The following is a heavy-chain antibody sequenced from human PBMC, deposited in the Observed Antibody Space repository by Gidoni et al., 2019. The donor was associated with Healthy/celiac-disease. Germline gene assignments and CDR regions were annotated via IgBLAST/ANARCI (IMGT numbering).Heavy chain of an antibody. J-gene: IGHJ4*02. Sequence: QLQLQESGPGLVKPSETLSLTCTVSGGSISSSSYYWGWIRQPPGKGLEWIGSIYYSGSTYYNPSLKSRVTISVDTSKNQFSLKLSSVTAADTAVYYCAVAAADRPFDYWGQGTLVTVSS. D-gene: IGHD6-13*01. CDR2: IYYSGST. CDR3: AVAAADRPFDY. V-gene: IGHV4-39*01. CDR1: GGSISSSSYY.